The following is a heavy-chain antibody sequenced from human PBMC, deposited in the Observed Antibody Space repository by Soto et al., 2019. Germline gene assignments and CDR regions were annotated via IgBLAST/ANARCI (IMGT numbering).Heavy chain of an antibody. CDR2: IYYSGST. Sequence: SETLSLTCTVSGGSISSSSYYWGWIRQPPGKGLEWIGSIYYSGSTYYNPSLKSRVTISVDTSKNQFSLKLSSVTAADTAVYYCARHGGPRPDRGVAFDYWGQGTLVTVPQ. V-gene: IGHV4-39*01. J-gene: IGHJ4*02. CDR3: ARHGGPRPDRGVAFDY. CDR1: GGSISSSSYY. D-gene: IGHD3-10*01.